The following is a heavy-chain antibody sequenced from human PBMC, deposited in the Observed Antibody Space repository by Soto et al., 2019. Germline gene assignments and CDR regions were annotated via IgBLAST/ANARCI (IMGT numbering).Heavy chain of an antibody. J-gene: IGHJ6*02. V-gene: IGHV3-66*01. CDR3: AACRRITMVRGVIDYYYGMDV. D-gene: IGHD3-10*01. CDR2: IYSGGST. Sequence: GGSLRLSCAASGFTVSSNYMSWVRQAPGKGLEWVSVIYSGGSTYYADSVKGRFTISRDNSKNTLYLQMNSLRAEDTAVYYCAACRRITMVRGVIDYYYGMDVWGQGTTVTVSS. CDR1: GFTVSSNY.